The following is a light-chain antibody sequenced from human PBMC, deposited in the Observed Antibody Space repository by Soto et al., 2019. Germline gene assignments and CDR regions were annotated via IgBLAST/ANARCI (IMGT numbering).Light chain of an antibody. J-gene: IGKJ4*01. CDR1: KSVSSY. CDR2: DAS. CDR3: QQRSNWPPVLT. V-gene: IGKV3-11*01. Sequence: EIVLTQSPATLSLSPGERDTLSCRASKSVSSYLAWYQQKPGQAPRLLIYDASNRATGIPARFSGSGSGTDFTLTISSLEPEDVAVYYCQQRSNWPPVLTFGGGTKVEIK.